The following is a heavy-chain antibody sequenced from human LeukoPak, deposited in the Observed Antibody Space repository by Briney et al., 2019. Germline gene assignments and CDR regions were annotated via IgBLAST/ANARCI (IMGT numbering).Heavy chain of an antibody. D-gene: IGHD3-22*01. CDR1: GGTFSSYA. V-gene: IGHV1-69*05. CDR2: IIPIFGTA. J-gene: IGHJ4*02. Sequence: GASVKVSCKASGGTFSSYAISWVRQAPGQGLEWMGGIIPIFGTANYAQKFQGRVTITTDRSTSTAYMELSSLRSEDTAVYYCATAGDSSGYYGYWGQGTLVTVSS. CDR3: ATAGDSSGYYGY.